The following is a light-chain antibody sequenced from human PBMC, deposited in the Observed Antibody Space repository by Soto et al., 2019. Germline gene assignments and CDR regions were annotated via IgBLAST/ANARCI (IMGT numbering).Light chain of an antibody. Sequence: EIVLTQSPATLSLSPGERATLSCRASQSVSSYLAWYQQKPGQAPRLLIYDASHRATGIPVRFSGSGSGTEFTLTISSLQSEDFAVYYCQQYNNWPPITFGQGTRLEIK. CDR3: QQYNNWPPIT. CDR1: QSVSSY. V-gene: IGKV3-11*01. J-gene: IGKJ5*01. CDR2: DAS.